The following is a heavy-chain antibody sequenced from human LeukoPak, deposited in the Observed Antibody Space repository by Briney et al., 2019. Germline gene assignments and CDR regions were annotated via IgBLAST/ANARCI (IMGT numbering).Heavy chain of an antibody. Sequence: ASVKVSCKSSRNTFNGNYMHWVRQTPGQGLEWMGWINPASGGTNYAQKFQDRVTMTRDTSIGTIYMNLRKLSSDDTAVYYCAGGSGYSFFDNWGQGTLLTVSS. V-gene: IGHV1-2*02. CDR2: INPASGGT. CDR1: RNTFNGNY. J-gene: IGHJ4*02. CDR3: AGGSGYSFFDN. D-gene: IGHD6-25*01.